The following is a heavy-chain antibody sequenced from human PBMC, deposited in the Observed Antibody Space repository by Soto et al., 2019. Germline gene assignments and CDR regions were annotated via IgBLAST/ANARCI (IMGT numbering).Heavy chain of an antibody. CDR1: GGSLTSSSHV. Sequence: XTLPVPCSVSGGSLTSSSHVWGWVRQPPGKGLEWIWTIYFTGNTYYTPSLKIRLTISIETSKNEFSLRLNSFTAADTAVYYCAGKTFTIAAASYGRSNWFDPWG. V-gene: IGHV4-39*01. J-gene: IGHJ5*02. D-gene: IGHD6-25*01. CDR3: AGKTFTIAAASYGRSNWFDP. CDR2: IYFTGNT.